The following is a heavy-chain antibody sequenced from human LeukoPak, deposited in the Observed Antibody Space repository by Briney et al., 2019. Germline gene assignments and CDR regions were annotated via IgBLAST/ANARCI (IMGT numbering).Heavy chain of an antibody. CDR2: INHSGST. V-gene: IGHV4-34*01. CDR1: GGSFSGYY. CDR3: ARGGIFGWRAFDI. Sequence: SETLSLTCAVYGGSFSGYYWSWIRQPPGRGLEWIGEINHSGSTNYNPSLKSRVTISVDTSKNQFSLKLSSVTAADTAVDYCARGGIFGWRAFDIWGQGTMVTVSS. J-gene: IGHJ3*02. D-gene: IGHD2-21*01.